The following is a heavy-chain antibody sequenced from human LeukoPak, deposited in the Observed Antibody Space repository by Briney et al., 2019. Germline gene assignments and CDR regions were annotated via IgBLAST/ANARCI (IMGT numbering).Heavy chain of an antibody. J-gene: IGHJ4*02. Sequence: SETLSLTCTVSGGSISSYYWSWIRQPPGKGLEWIGYIYYSGSTNYNPSLKSRVTISVDTSKNQFSLKLSSVTAADTAVYYCARGNVVVTAISFDYWGQGTLVTVSS. CDR1: GGSISSYY. V-gene: IGHV4-59*12. CDR3: ARGNVVVTAISFDY. CDR2: IYYSGST. D-gene: IGHD2-21*02.